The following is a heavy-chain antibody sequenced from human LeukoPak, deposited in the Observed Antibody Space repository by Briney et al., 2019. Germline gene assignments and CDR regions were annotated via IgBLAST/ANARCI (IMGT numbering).Heavy chain of an antibody. D-gene: IGHD5-24*01. J-gene: IGHJ4*02. Sequence: ASVKVSCKASGYTFTGYMRWVRQAPGQGLEWMGWINPNSGGTNYAQKFQDRVTMTRDTSINTAYMELNSLRSDDSAIYYCVRGGDGDRRDFDYWGQGTLVTVSS. V-gene: IGHV1-2*02. CDR1: GYTFTGY. CDR2: INPNSGGT. CDR3: VRGGDGDRRDFDY.